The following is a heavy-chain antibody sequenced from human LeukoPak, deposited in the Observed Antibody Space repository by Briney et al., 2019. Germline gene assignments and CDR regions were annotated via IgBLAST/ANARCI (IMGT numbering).Heavy chain of an antibody. J-gene: IGHJ4*02. D-gene: IGHD5-18*01. V-gene: IGHV3-43D*03. CDR1: GFTFDDYA. Sequence: GGSLRLSCAASGFTFDDYAMHWVRQAPGKGLEWVSLISWDGGSAYYSDSVKGRFTISRDNSKNSLYLQMNSLRGEDTAVYYCVRGGDGYSYGYTYWGQGTLVTVSS. CDR3: VRGGDGYSYGYTY. CDR2: ISWDGGSA.